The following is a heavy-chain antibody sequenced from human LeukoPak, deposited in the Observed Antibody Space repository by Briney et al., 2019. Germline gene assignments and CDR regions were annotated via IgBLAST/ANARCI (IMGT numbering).Heavy chain of an antibody. D-gene: IGHD2-2*01. CDR2: MNPNSANT. CDR1: LYTFTNYD. Sequence: GASLKVSCTASLYTFTNYDINCVRQATGQGLEWRGWMNPNSANTGNAQKFQGRVTMTRNTSISTAYMELSSLRSEDTAVYYCARVNCSSTSCRSKFLDSWGQGTLVTVSS. CDR3: ARVNCSSTSCRSKFLDS. V-gene: IGHV1-8*01. J-gene: IGHJ4*02.